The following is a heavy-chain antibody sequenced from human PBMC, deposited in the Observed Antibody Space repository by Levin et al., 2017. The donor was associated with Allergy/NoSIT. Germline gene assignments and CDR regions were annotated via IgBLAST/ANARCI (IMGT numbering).Heavy chain of an antibody. CDR2: IYHTGNT. CDR1: GYSITNANF. Sequence: SQTLSLTCAVSGYSITNANFWGWVRQPPGKGLEWIGSIYHTGNTFYNPSLKSRGLISVDTSKTQFSLGMSSVTAADTAMYYCARARVVAEAPHYFDHWGQGTLATVSS. D-gene: IGHD2-15*01. CDR3: ARARVVAEAPHYFDH. V-gene: IGHV4-38-2*01. J-gene: IGHJ4*02.